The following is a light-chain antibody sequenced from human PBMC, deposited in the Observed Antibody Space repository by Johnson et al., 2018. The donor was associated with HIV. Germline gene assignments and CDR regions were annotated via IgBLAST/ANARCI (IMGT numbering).Light chain of an antibody. V-gene: IGLV1-51*02. Sequence: QSVLTQPPSVSAAPGQKVTISCSGSSSNIWNNYVSWYRHFPGTAPKLLIYENNKRPSGIPDRFSGSKSGTSATLGLTGLQTGDEADFYCGAWDSSLSAYVFGSGTKVTVL. CDR3: GAWDSSLSAYV. J-gene: IGLJ1*01. CDR1: SSNIWNNY. CDR2: ENN.